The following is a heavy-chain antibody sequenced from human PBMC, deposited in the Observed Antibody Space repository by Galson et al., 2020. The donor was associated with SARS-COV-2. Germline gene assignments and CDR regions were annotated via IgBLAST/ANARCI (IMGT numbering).Heavy chain of an antibody. CDR1: GFTFSSYA. CDR3: ARDAALRLLEWLSPAPSYELDY. D-gene: IGHD3-3*01. J-gene: IGHJ4*02. CDR2: ISYDGSNK. Sequence: GGSLRLSCAASGFTFSSYAMHWVRQAPGKGLEWVAVISYDGSNKYYADSVKGRFTISRDNSKNTLYLQMNSLRAEDTAVYYCARDAALRLLEWLSPAPSYELDYWGQGTLVTVSS. V-gene: IGHV3-30*04.